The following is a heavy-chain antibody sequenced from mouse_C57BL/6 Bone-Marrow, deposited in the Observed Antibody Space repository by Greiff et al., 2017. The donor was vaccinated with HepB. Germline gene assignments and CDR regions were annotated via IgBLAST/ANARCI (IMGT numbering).Heavy chain of an antibody. CDR3: ARRGLDGYSFDY. CDR2: ISNLAYSI. D-gene: IGHD2-3*01. V-gene: IGHV5-15*04. CDR1: GFTFSDYG. Sequence: DVKLVESGGGLVQPGGSLKLSCAASGFTFSDYGMAWVRQAPRKGPEWVAFISNLAYSIYYADTVTGRFTISRENAKNTLYLEMSSLRSEDTAMYYCARRGLDGYSFDYWGQGTTLTVSS. J-gene: IGHJ2*01.